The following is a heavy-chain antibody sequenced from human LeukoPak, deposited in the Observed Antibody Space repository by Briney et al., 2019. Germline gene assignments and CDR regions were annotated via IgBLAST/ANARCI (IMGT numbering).Heavy chain of an antibody. CDR2: IIPIFGTA. D-gene: IGHD2-15*01. Sequence: SEKLSCKATGGTFSSYAISWVRQAPGQGLEWMGGIIPIFGTANYAQKFQGRVTITADESTSTAYMELSSLRSEDTAVYYCARAEWGGGSGRSDYWGQGTLVTVSS. CDR3: ARAEWGGGSGRSDY. CDR1: GGTFSSYA. V-gene: IGHV1-69*01. J-gene: IGHJ4*02.